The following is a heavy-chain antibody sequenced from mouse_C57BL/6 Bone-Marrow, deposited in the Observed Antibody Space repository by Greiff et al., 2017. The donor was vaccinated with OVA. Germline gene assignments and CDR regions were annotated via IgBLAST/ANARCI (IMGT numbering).Heavy chain of an antibody. CDR3: TRVITTVVCDY. CDR1: GFNIKDDY. CDR2: IDPENGDT. D-gene: IGHD1-1*01. J-gene: IGHJ2*01. Sequence: VQLKQSGAELVRPGASVKLSCIASGFNIKDDYMHWVKQRPEQGLEWIGWIDPENGDTEYASKFQGKATITADTSSNTAYLQLSSLTSEDTAVYYCTRVITTVVCDYWGQGTTLTVSS. V-gene: IGHV14-4*01.